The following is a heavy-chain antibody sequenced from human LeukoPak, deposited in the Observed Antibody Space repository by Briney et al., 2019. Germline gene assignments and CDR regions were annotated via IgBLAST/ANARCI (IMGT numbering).Heavy chain of an antibody. CDR3: ARGVTIFGVVTPRYYYYMDV. J-gene: IGHJ6*03. CDR1: GGSISSYY. Sequence: SETLSLTCTVSGGSISSYYWSWIRQPPGKGLEWTGYIYYSGSTNYNPSLKSRVTISVDTSKNQFSLKLSSVTAADTAVYYCARGVTIFGVVTPRYYYYMDVWGKGTTVTVSS. V-gene: IGHV4-59*01. CDR2: IYYSGST. D-gene: IGHD3-3*01.